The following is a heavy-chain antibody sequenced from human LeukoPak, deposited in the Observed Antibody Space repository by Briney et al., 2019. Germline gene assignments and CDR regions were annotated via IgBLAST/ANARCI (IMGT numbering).Heavy chain of an antibody. Sequence: GGSLRLSCAASGFTFDHYSMHWVRQAPGKGLEWVSLISWDGGSTYYADSVKGRFTISRDNSRNSLSLQMNSLRAEDTALYYCAKDGKNYFDYWGQGTLVTVSS. V-gene: IGHV3-43*01. J-gene: IGHJ4*02. CDR2: ISWDGGST. CDR3: AKDGKNYFDY. CDR1: GFTFDHYS.